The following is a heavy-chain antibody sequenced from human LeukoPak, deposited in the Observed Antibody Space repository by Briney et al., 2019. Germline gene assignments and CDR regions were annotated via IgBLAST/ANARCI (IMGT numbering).Heavy chain of an antibody. CDR3: AKGDRSTAPCTVGY. Sequence: GGSLRLSCAASGFTFSSYGMTWVRQAPGKGLEWVSAISGSGDDTFYADSVKGRFTISRDNSKNTLYLQMNSLRAEDTAVYYCAKGDRSTAPCTVGYWGQGTLGTVSS. CDR1: GFTFSSYG. V-gene: IGHV3-23*01. CDR2: ISGSGDDT. D-gene: IGHD4-23*01. J-gene: IGHJ4*02.